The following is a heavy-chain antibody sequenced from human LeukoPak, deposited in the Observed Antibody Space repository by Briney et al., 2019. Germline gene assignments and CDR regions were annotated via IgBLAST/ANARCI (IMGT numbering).Heavy chain of an antibody. V-gene: IGHV3-23*01. J-gene: IGHJ3*02. Sequence: PGGSLRLSCAASGFTFSSYAMSWVRQAPGKGLEWVSAISGSGGSTYYADSVKGRFTISRDNSKNTLYLQMNSLRAEDTAVYYCAKGGREGHSSSWYPTDAFDIWGQGTMVTVSS. D-gene: IGHD6-13*01. CDR2: ISGSGGST. CDR3: AKGGREGHSSSWYPTDAFDI. CDR1: GFTFSSYA.